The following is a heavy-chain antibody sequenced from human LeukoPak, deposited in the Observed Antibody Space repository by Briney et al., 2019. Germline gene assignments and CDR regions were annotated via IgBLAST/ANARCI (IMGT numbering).Heavy chain of an antibody. V-gene: IGHV1-8*01. D-gene: IGHD2-21*02. CDR3: ARGRGAYCGGDCSYFDY. Sequence: GASVKVSCKASGYTFTSYDINWVRQATGQGLGWMGWMNPNSGNTGYAQKFQGRVTMTRNTSISTAYMELSSLRSEDTAVYYCARGRGAYCGGDCSYFDYWGQGTLVTVSS. CDR1: GYTFTSYD. J-gene: IGHJ4*02. CDR2: MNPNSGNT.